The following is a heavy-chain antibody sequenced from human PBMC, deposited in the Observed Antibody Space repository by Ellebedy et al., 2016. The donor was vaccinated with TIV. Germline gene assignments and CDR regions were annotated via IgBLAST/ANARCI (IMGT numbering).Heavy chain of an antibody. CDR1: GFTFSNYA. CDR3: ARDDSRAYGGSFDY. D-gene: IGHD4-23*01. CDR2: ISSNGGYT. J-gene: IGHJ4*02. Sequence: GESLKISCAASGFTFSNYAMHWVRQAPGKGLEYVSAISSNGGYTDYAIAVKGRFTISRDNSKNTLYLQINSLRAEDTAVYYCARDDSRAYGGSFDYWGQGTLVTVSS. V-gene: IGHV3-64*01.